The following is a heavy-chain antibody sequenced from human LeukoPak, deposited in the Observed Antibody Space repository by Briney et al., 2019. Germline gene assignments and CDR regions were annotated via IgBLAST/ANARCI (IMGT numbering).Heavy chain of an antibody. Sequence: SVKVSCKDSGGTFSTHTITWVRQAPGQGLEWLGGITPVFGTARYAQKIQGRITITADESTSTAYMELSTLTSEDTALYYCARDGGLNDYGDYTPPFYAMDVWGQGTTVTVSS. D-gene: IGHD4-17*01. CDR1: GGTFSTHT. CDR3: ARDGGLNDYGDYTPPFYAMDV. V-gene: IGHV1-69*13. J-gene: IGHJ6*02. CDR2: ITPVFGTA.